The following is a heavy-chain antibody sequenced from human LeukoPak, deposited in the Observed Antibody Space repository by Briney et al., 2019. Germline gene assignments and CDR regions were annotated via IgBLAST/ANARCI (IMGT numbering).Heavy chain of an antibody. J-gene: IGHJ4*02. CDR3: ARAPITSPFYFDY. CDR1: GGSFSGYF. CDR2: INHSGST. D-gene: IGHD2-2*01. V-gene: IGHV4-34*01. Sequence: SETLSLTCAVYGGSFSGYFWNWIRQPPGKGLEWIGEINHSGSTHHNPSLKSRVTISIDTSKNQISLKLSSVTAADTAVYYCARAPITSPFYFDYWGQGTLVTVSS.